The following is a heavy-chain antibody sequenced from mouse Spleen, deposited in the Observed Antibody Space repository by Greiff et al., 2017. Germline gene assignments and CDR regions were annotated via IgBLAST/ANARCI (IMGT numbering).Heavy chain of an antibody. CDR2: ISSGGSYT. J-gene: IGHJ4*01. D-gene: IGHD2-1*01. V-gene: IGHV5-6*01. CDR1: GFTFSSYG. Sequence: EVQLQQSGGDLVKPGGSLKLSCAASGFTFSSYGMSWVRQTPDKRLEWVATISSGGSYTYYPDSVKGRFTISRDNAKNTLYLQMSSLKSEDTAMYYCARHSIYYGNSYYAMDYWGQGTSVTVSS. CDR3: ARHSIYYGNSYYAMDY.